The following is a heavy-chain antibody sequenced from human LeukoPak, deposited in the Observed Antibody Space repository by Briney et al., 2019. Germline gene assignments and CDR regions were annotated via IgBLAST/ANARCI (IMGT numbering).Heavy chain of an antibody. J-gene: IGHJ3*02. CDR2: FFYRGSA. Sequence: SETLSLTCTVSGGSISSSSYFWGWIRQPSGKGLEWIGSFFYRGSAHYNPSLKSRVIITGDTSTSQFSPKPRSVTAADTAVYYCARQVARSLISFRIGSLNSFDIWGQGTTVSVTS. V-gene: IGHV4-39*07. D-gene: IGHD3-10*01. CDR1: GGSISSSSYF. CDR3: ARQVARSLISFRIGSLNSFDI.